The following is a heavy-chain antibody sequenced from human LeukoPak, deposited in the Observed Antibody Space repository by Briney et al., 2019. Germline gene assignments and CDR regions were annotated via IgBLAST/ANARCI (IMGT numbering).Heavy chain of an antibody. D-gene: IGHD3-10*01. CDR3: AKNRGSGGRYFDF. J-gene: IGHJ4*02. CDR1: GLTFNNYG. Sequence: GGSLRLSCAASGLTFNNYGMHWVRQAPGKGLEWVAFILYDGSNNYYADSVKGRFTISRDNSKNTLYLQMNSLRPEDTAAYYCAKNRGSGGRYFDFWGQGTLVTVSS. V-gene: IGHV3-30*02. CDR2: ILYDGSNN.